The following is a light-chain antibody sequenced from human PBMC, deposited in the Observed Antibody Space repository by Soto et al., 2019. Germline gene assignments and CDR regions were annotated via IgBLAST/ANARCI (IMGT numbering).Light chain of an antibody. CDR2: SND. Sequence: QSVLTQPPSASGTPGQSVTISCSGSTSNIGSNTVNWYQQLPGTAPKLLVYSNDQRPSGVPDRFSASKSGTSAFLAISGLQSEDEADYDCATWDDDLSAAVFGGGTQLTVL. CDR3: ATWDDDLSAAV. V-gene: IGLV1-44*01. J-gene: IGLJ7*01. CDR1: TSNIGSNT.